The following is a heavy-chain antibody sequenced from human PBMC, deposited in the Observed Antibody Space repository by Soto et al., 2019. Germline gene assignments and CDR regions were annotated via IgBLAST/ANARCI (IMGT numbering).Heavy chain of an antibody. D-gene: IGHD3-10*01. Sequence: QVQLVQSGAEVKKPGSSVKVSCKASGGTFSSDAITWLRQAPRQGFEWMGGIIPLTTTAIYAQKFQDRVTIAADESTSTVYMELRSLRSEDTALYCCAPSGWSSENAFYILGQGPMVAVSS. V-gene: IGHV1-69*01. J-gene: IGHJ3*02. CDR2: IIPLTTTA. CDR1: GGTFSSDA. CDR3: APSGWSSENAFYI.